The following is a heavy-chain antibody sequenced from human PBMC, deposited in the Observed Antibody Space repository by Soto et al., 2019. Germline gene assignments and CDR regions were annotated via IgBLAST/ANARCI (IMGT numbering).Heavy chain of an antibody. V-gene: IGHV4-30-4*08. CDR1: GASANFGDYY. CDR2: ISSCGST. J-gene: IGHJ6*02. D-gene: IGHD5-18*01. CDR3: ARDSREDSHGYSYYYMDV. Sequence: SSETLSLTCTVSGASANFGDYYWSWLRRPPGKHLEWIGYISSCGSTSYNPSLKSRVSISLDTSNNHFSLNLNSVTAADTAVYYCARDSREDSHGYSYYYMDVWGQGTTVTVSS.